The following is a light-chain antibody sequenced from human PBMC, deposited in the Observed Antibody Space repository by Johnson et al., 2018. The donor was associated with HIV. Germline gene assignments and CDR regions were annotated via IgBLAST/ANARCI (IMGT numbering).Light chain of an antibody. V-gene: IGLV1-51*02. CDR1: SSTIGNND. Sequence: QSVLTQPPSVSAAPGQKVTISCSGSSSTIGNNDVSWYQLLPGTAPKLLIYKNDKRPSGIPDRFSGSKSGTSATLGITGLQTGDEADYYCGTWDTSLSAGGVFGTGTKVTVL. J-gene: IGLJ1*01. CDR3: GTWDTSLSAGGV. CDR2: KND.